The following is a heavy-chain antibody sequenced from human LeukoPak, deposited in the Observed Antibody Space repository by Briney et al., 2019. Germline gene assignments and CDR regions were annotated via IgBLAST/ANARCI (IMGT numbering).Heavy chain of an antibody. J-gene: IGHJ3*02. V-gene: IGHV4-4*07. Sequence: SETLSLTCTVSGGSINSFYWSWIRQPAGKGLEWIGRIYASGSTNYNPSFKSRVTMSVDTSKNQFSLKLSSVTAADTAVYYCARPVAHHDYGGNSGAFDIWGQGTMVTVSS. D-gene: IGHD4-23*01. CDR1: GGSINSFY. CDR3: ARPVAHHDYGGNSGAFDI. CDR2: IYASGST.